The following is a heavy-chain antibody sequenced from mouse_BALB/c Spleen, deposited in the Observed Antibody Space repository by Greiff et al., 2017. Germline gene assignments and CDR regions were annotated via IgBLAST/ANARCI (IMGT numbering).Heavy chain of an antibody. CDR3: ARQYGNYAFDY. D-gene: IGHD2-10*02. CDR2: INPYNDGT. Sequence: VHVKQSGPELVKPGASVKMSCKASGYTFTSYVMHWVKQKPGQGLEWIGYINPYNDGTKYNEKFKGKATLTSDKSSSTAYMELSSLTSEDSAVYYCARQYGNYAFDYWGQGTTLTVSS. J-gene: IGHJ2*01. V-gene: IGHV1-14*01. CDR1: GYTFTSYV.